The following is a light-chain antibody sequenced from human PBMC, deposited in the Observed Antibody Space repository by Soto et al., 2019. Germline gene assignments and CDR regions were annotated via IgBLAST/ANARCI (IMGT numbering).Light chain of an antibody. V-gene: IGKV1-8*01. CDR2: AAS. CDR3: QQYYSYPLT. J-gene: IGKJ4*01. CDR1: QGISSY. Sequence: AIRMTQSPSSLSASTGDRVTITCRASQGISSYLAWYQQKPGKAPKLLIYAASTLQSGVPSRFSGSGSGTDFTLTINCLQSEDFATYYCQQYYSYPLTFGGGTKVDIK.